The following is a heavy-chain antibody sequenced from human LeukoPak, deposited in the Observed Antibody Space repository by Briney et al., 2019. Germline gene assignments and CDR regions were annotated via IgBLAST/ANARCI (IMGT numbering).Heavy chain of an antibody. J-gene: IGHJ4*02. Sequence: PGRSLRLSCAASGFTFSSYVMHWVRQAPGNGLEWVAVISYDGSNIYYADSVKGRFTISRDNSKSTLYLQMNSLRAEDTAVYYCARDGPKITTFGYFDYWGQGTLVTGSS. CDR3: ARDGPKITTFGYFDY. V-gene: IGHV3-30*04. CDR1: GFTFSSYV. CDR2: ISYDGSNI. D-gene: IGHD1/OR15-1a*01.